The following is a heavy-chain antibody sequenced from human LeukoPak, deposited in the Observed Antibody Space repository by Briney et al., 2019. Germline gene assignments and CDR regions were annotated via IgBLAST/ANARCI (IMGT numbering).Heavy chain of an antibody. CDR2: IYPGDSDT. V-gene: IGHV5-51*01. J-gene: IGHJ4*02. D-gene: IGHD6-25*01. CDR3: ARYLYSSGFLHFDY. Sequence: GESLKISCKGFGYSFTNYWIGWVRQMPGKGLEWMGIIYPGDSDTRYSPSFQGQVTISADKSISTAHLQWSSLKASDTAMCYCARYLYSSGFLHFDYWGQGALVTVSS. CDR1: GYSFTNYW.